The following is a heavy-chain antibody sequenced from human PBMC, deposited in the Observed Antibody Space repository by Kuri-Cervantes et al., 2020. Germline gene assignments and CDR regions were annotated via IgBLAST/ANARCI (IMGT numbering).Heavy chain of an antibody. CDR3: ARPTRFYYYYGMDV. V-gene: IGHV3-13*01. CDR2: IGTAGDT. J-gene: IGHJ6*02. CDR1: GFTFSSYD. Sequence: ETLSLTCAASGFTFSSYDMHWVRQATGKGLEWVSAIGTAGDTYYPGSVKGRFTISRDNSKNTLYLQMNSLRAEDTAVYYCARPTRFYYYYGMDVWGQGTTVTVSS. D-gene: IGHD3-10*02.